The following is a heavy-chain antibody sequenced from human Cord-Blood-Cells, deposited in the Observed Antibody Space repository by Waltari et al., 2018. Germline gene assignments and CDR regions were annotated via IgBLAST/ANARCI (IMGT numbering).Heavy chain of an antibody. CDR3: ASCPSAAGTRSNWFDP. J-gene: IGHJ5*02. D-gene: IGHD6-13*01. CDR1: GGSFSGYY. CDR2: INHSGST. Sequence: QVQLQQWGAGLLKPSETLSLTCAVYGGSFSGYYWSWIRQPPGKGLEWIGEINHSGSTNYNPSLKSRVTRSVDTSKNQFSLKLSSVTAADTAVYYCASCPSAAGTRSNWFDPWGQGTLVTVSS. V-gene: IGHV4-34*01.